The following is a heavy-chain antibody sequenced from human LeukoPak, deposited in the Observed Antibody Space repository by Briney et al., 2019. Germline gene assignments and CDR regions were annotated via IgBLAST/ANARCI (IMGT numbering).Heavy chain of an antibody. Sequence: GGSLRLSCAASGFIFSSYGMHWVRQAPGKGLEWVAVIWYDGTNKYYADFVKGRFTISRDNSKNTLYLQMNSLRAEDTAVYYCARDPGIAVAGIYYYYGMDVWGQGTTVTVSS. CDR2: IWYDGTNK. V-gene: IGHV3-33*01. CDR1: GFIFSSYG. CDR3: ARDPGIAVAGIYYYYGMDV. D-gene: IGHD6-19*01. J-gene: IGHJ6*02.